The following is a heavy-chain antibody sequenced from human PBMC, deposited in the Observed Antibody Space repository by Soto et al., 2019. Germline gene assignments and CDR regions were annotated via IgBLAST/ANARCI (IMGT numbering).Heavy chain of an antibody. CDR1: GYTFTSYY. V-gene: IGHV1-46*01. CDR3: ARESPRDYYGSGSYYFFDY. CDR2: INPSGGST. D-gene: IGHD3-10*01. J-gene: IGHJ4*02. Sequence: QVQLVQSGAEVKKPGASVKVSCKASGYTFTSYYMHWVRQAPGQGLGWMGIINPSGGSTSYAQKFQGRVTMTRDTSTSTVYMELSSLRSEDTAVYYCARESPRDYYGSGSYYFFDYWGQGTLVTVSS.